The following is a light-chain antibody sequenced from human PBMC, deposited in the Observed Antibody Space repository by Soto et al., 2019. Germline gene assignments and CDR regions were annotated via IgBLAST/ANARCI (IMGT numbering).Light chain of an antibody. V-gene: IGKV1-39*01. CDR2: AAS. CDR1: QTISSY. CDR3: QQSSRTPWT. Sequence: DIHMTQSPASLSASVGDRVTITCRASQTISSYLNWYQKKPGKAPTLLIYAASTLQSGVPSRFSGSRSGTDFTLTISSLQPEDFASYYCQQSSRTPWTFGQGTKVDIK. J-gene: IGKJ1*01.